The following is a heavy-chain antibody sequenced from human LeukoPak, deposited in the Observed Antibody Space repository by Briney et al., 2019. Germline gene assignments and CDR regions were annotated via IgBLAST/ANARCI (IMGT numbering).Heavy chain of an antibody. J-gene: IGHJ6*02. CDR1: GFTFSDYY. CDR2: ISSSGSTI. CDR3: ARSLHYDILTGSGMDV. Sequence: GGSLRLSCAASGFTFSDYYMSWIRQAPGKGLEWVSYISSSGSTIYYADSVKGRFTISRDNAKNSLYLQMKSLRAEDTAVYYCARSLHYDILTGSGMDVWGQGTTVTVSS. D-gene: IGHD3-9*01. V-gene: IGHV3-11*01.